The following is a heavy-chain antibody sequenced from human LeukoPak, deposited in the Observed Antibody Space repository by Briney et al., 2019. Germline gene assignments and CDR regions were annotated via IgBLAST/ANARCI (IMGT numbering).Heavy chain of an antibody. CDR1: GFTFSSYS. CDR3: ARAYCSSCYGYAY. CDR2: ITSSSGTI. V-gene: IGHV3-48*02. J-gene: IGHJ4*02. D-gene: IGHD6-13*01. Sequence: GGSLRLSCAASGFTFSSYSMNWVRQAPGKGLEWISYITSSSGTIYADSVKGRFAISRDNAKNSLFLQMNSLRDEDTAVYYCARAYCSSCYGYAYWGQGTLVTVSS.